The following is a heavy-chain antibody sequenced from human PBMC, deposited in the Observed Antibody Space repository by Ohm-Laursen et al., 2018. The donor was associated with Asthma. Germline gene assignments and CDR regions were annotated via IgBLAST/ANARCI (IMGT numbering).Heavy chain of an antibody. CDR1: GGTFSSNA. J-gene: IGHJ4*02. V-gene: IGHV1-18*04. D-gene: IGHD2-21*01. CDR3: VRDVVDRFDF. Sequence: SVKVSCKASGGTFSSNAISWVRQAPGQRPEWMGWIYIRNTNYAPKFRDRITLSTDTSTNTAYMDLRSLRSDDTAVYYCVRDVVDRFDFWGQGSLVIVSS. CDR2: IYIRNT.